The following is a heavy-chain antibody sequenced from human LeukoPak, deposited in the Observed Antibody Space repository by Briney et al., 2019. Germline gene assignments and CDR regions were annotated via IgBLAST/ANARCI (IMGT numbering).Heavy chain of an antibody. V-gene: IGHV4-4*07. D-gene: IGHD3-10*01. CDR3: ARDGLWFGELQFDY. CDR2: IYTSGST. J-gene: IGHJ4*02. Sequence: SETLSLTCTVSGGPISSYYWSWIRQPAGKGLEWIGRIYTSGSTNYNPSLKSRVTMSVDTSKNQFSLKLSSVTAADTAVYYCARDGLWFGELQFDYWGQGTLVTVSS. CDR1: GGPISSYY.